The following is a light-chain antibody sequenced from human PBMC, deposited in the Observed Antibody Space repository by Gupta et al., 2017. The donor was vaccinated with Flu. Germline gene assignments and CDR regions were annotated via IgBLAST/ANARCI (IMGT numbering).Light chain of an antibody. Sequence: SYELPQPPSVSVSPGQTATITCSGDALPTQYAYWFQQKPGQAPVLVISKDSERPSGIPARFSGSSSETTATLTISGVQAEEEADYFCQSVDSSGNYGVFGGGTKVTVL. CDR2: KDS. CDR1: ALPTQY. CDR3: QSVDSSGNYGV. J-gene: IGLJ3*02. V-gene: IGLV3-25*02.